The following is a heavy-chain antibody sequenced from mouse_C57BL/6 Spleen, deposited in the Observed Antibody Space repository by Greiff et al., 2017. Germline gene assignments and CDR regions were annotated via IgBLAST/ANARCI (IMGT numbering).Heavy chain of an antibody. CDR3: ARAPIYYGNSFAY. J-gene: IGHJ3*01. CDR2: IDPENGDT. V-gene: IGHV14-1*01. CDR1: GFNIKDYY. Sequence: VQLQQSGAELVRPGASVKLSCTASGFNIKDYYMHWVKQRPEQGLEWIGRIDPENGDTEYAPKFQGKATLTVDKSSSTAYMQLSSLTSEDSAVYYCARAPIYYGNSFAYWGQGTLVTVSA. D-gene: IGHD2-1*01.